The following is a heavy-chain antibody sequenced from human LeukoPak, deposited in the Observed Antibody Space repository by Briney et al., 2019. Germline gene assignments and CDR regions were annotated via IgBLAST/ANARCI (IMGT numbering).Heavy chain of an antibody. Sequence: TSETLSLTCTVSGGSISSSSYYWGWIRQPPGKGLEWIGYIYYSGSTNYNPSLKSRVTISVDTSKNQFSLKLSSVTAADTAVYYCASQKTDCSGGSCSTAINWYFDLWGRGTLVTVSS. CDR1: GGSISSSSYY. J-gene: IGHJ2*01. CDR3: ASQKTDCSGGSCSTAINWYFDL. V-gene: IGHV4-61*05. D-gene: IGHD2-15*01. CDR2: IYYSGST.